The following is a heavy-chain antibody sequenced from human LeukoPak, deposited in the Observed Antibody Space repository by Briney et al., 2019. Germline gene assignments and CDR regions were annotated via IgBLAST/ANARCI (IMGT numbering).Heavy chain of an antibody. CDR1: GLTVTSNY. Sequence: PGGSLRLSCAASGLTVTSNYMSWIRQAPGKGLERVSVIYSGGDTYYADSVKGRFTISRDNSKNTLYLQMNSLRAEDTAVYYCARPGYSTGAFDYWGQGTLVTVSS. V-gene: IGHV3-53*01. D-gene: IGHD6-25*01. J-gene: IGHJ4*02. CDR2: IYSGGDT. CDR3: ARPGYSTGAFDY.